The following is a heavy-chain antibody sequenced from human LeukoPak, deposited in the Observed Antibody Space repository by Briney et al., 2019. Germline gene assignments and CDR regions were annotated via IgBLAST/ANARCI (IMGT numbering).Heavy chain of an antibody. CDR1: GGSISSYY. V-gene: IGHV4-4*07. J-gene: IGHJ6*03. CDR3: ARVEEGYGSGRRENYYYYYMDV. Sequence: SETLSLTCTVSGGSISSYYWSWIRQPAGKGLEWIGRIYTSGSTHYNPSLKSRVTITVDTSKNQLSLKLSSVTAADTAVYYCARVEEGYGSGRRENYYYYYMDVWGKGTTVTISS. CDR2: IYTSGST. D-gene: IGHD3-10*01.